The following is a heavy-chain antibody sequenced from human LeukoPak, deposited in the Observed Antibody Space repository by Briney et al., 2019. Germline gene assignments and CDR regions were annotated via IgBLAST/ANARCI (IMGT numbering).Heavy chain of an antibody. J-gene: IGHJ4*02. Sequence: PGGTLRLSCAASGFTFSSYGMSWVRQAPGKGLEWVSAISGSGGSTYYADSVKGRFTISRDNSKNTLYLQMNSLRAEDTAVYYCAKPRGCVAYQLLCWFDYWGQGTLVTVSS. V-gene: IGHV3-23*01. D-gene: IGHD2-2*01. CDR3: AKPRGCVAYQLLCWFDY. CDR1: GFTFSSYG. CDR2: ISGSGGST.